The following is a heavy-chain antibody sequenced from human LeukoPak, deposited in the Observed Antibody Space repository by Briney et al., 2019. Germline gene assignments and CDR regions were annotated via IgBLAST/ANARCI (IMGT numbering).Heavy chain of an antibody. D-gene: IGHD3-10*01. J-gene: IGHJ4*02. CDR1: GFALGTFD. CDR3: ARDSEGCFDY. V-gene: IGHV3-23*01. Sequence: PGGSLRLSCAASGFALGTFDMSWVRQAPGKGLEWVSTLACLDASCTEYYADSVKGRFSISRDTSKSTLSLQMNSLRVEDTAIYYCARDSEGCFDYWGQGTLVTVSA. CDR2: LACLDASCTE.